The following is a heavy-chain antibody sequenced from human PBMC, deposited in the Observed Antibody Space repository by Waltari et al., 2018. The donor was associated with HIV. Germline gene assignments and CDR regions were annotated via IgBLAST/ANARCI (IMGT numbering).Heavy chain of an antibody. Sequence: QLQLQESGPGLVKPSETLSLTCSVSGGSISSSNYYWGWIRQPPGGGLSWIGTIYHSGSTYYTPPSKMRVPRSVDTSKTQFSLKLNSVTAADAAVYYCARQPIPGIAVAGTYYYYGMDVWGQGTTVTVS. CDR2: IYHSGST. D-gene: IGHD6-19*01. CDR3: ARQPIPGIAVAGTYYYYGMDV. J-gene: IGHJ6*02. V-gene: IGHV4-39*01. CDR1: GGSISSSNYY.